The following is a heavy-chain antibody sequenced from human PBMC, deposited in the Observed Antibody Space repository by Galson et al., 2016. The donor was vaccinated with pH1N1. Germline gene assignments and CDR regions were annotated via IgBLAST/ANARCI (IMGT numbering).Heavy chain of an antibody. CDR1: GHTFTNYD. CDR2: VRPNSGNT. CDR3: ARGSCSDGGCYSGWV. Sequence: SVKVSCKASGHTFTNYDINWVRQATGQGLEWMGWVRPNSGNTGYAQKFQGRVTITMNTSINTAYVELSSLRSEDTAIYYCARGSCSDGGCYSGWVWGQGTLVTVSS. D-gene: IGHD2-15*01. J-gene: IGHJ4*02. V-gene: IGHV1-8*03.